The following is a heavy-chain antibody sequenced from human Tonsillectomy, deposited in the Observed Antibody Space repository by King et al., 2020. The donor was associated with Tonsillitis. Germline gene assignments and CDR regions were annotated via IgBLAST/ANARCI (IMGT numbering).Heavy chain of an antibody. D-gene: IGHD5-18*01. V-gene: IGHV1-18*01. CDR2: VSGYNGDT. J-gene: IGHJ4*02. CDR3: AKDKPTAMVALDY. Sequence: QLVQSGPEVKKPGASVRVSCKASGYIFSKFGITWVRQAPGQGLEGVGWVSGYNGDTKYAQSFQGRVTMTTDTSTTTAYMDLSSLGTDDTAVYYCAKDKPTAMVALDYWGQGTLVTVSS. CDR1: GYIFSKFG.